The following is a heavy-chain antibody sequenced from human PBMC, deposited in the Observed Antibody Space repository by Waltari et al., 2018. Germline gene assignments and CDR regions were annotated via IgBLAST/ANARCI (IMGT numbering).Heavy chain of an antibody. D-gene: IGHD3-22*01. J-gene: IGHJ4*02. CDR2: INPNSGGT. Sequence: QVQLVQSGAEVKKPGASVKVSCKASGYTFTGYYMHWVRRAPGQGLEWMGRINPNSGGTNDAEKFQGRVTMTRDTSSSTAYMELSRLRSDDTAVYYCARDDSSGYYLIDYWGQGTLVTVSS. CDR1: GYTFTGYY. V-gene: IGHV1-2*06. CDR3: ARDDSSGYYLIDY.